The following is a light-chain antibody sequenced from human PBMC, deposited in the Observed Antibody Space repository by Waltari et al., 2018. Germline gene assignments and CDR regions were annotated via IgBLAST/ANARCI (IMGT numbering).Light chain of an antibody. CDR3: CSYAGSYTLV. V-gene: IGLV2-11*02. CDR2: DLS. J-gene: IGLJ2*01. CDR1: SRAVGSDNY. Sequence: QSALTQPRSVSGSPGPSVPISCTGTSRAVGSDNYVSWDQPHPGQAPNLMIYDLSKRPSGVPDRFSGSKSGNTASLTISGLQAEDEADYYCCSYAGSYTLVFGGGTKLTVL.